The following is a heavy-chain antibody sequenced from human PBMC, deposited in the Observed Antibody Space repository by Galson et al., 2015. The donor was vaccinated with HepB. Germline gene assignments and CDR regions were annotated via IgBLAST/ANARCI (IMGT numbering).Heavy chain of an antibody. CDR3: ARGVYCSGGSCYLNY. CDR2: IIPIFGTA. Sequence: SVKVSCKASGGTFSSYAISWVRQAPGQGLEWMGGIIPIFGTANYAQKFQGRVTITADESTSTAYMELSSLRSEDTAVYYCARGVYCSGGSCYLNYWGQGTLVTVSS. D-gene: IGHD2-15*01. CDR1: GGTFSSYA. V-gene: IGHV1-69*13. J-gene: IGHJ4*02.